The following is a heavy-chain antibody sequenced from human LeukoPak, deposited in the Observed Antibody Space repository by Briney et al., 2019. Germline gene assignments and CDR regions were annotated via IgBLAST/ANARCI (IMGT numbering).Heavy chain of an antibody. V-gene: IGHV3-7*03. CDR2: IKHDGSEK. CDR3: ARDNFDWRPLDC. J-gene: IGHJ4*02. Sequence: GGSLRLSCAGSGFTFSSHWMTWVRQTPGKGLERVASIKHDGSEKNYVDSVKGRFTISRDNAKNSLYVEMNNLRGEDTAVYYCARDNFDWRPLDCWGQGTLVTVSS. CDR1: GFTFSSHW. D-gene: IGHD3-9*01.